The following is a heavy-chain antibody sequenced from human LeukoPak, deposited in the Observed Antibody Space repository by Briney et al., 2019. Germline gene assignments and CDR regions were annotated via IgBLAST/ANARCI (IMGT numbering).Heavy chain of an antibody. CDR1: GGSIGSSSYY. Sequence: SETLSLTCTVSGGSIGSSSYYWAWIRQPPGKGLESIGRIYYSGSTHYNPSLKSRVTISVDTSKNQFSLKLSSVTAADTAVYYCASRLIGYCSSTSCYENAFDIWGQGTMVTVSS. D-gene: IGHD2-2*01. CDR3: ASRLIGYCSSTSCYENAFDI. V-gene: IGHV4-39*01. J-gene: IGHJ3*02. CDR2: IYYSGST.